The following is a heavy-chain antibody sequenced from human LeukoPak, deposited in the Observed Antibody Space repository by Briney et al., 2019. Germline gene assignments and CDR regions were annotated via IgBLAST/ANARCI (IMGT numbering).Heavy chain of an antibody. Sequence: GGSLRLSCAASGFTFSSYWMHWVRQAPGKGMVWVSRINSDGSSTRYADSVKGRFTISRDNTKNTLYYCARATGCGGGGCPISHFYYYYQMDVWGKGTSVTASS. CDR2: INSDGSST. V-gene: IGHV3-74*01. D-gene: IGHD2-15*01. CDR3: HFYYYYQMDV. J-gene: IGHJ6*03. CDR1: GFTFSSYW.